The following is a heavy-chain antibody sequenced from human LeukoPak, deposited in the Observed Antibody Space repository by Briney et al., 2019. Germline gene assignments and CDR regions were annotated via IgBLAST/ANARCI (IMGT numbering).Heavy chain of an antibody. D-gene: IGHD2-2*02. CDR3: AREAHIPNDYYSYYYMHF. J-gene: IGHJ6*03. CDR1: GFTFSSYS. Sequence: GGSLRLSYAASGFTFSSYSMNWVRQAPGKGLEWVSSISSSSSYIYYADSVKGRFTISRDNAKNSLYLQMNSLRAEDTAVYYCAREAHIPNDYYSYYYMHFWGKGTTVTVSS. V-gene: IGHV3-21*01. CDR2: ISSSSSYI.